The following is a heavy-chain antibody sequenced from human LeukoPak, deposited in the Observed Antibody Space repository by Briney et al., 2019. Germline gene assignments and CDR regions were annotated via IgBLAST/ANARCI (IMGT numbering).Heavy chain of an antibody. CDR3: ARGPSIVVVPAATSDY. J-gene: IGHJ4*02. CDR2: INPNSGGT. V-gene: IGHV1-2*04. D-gene: IGHD2-2*01. Sequence: ASVKVSCKASGYTFTGYYMHWVRQAPGQGLEWMGWINPNSGGTNYAQKFQGWVTMTRDTSISTAYMELSRLRSDDTAVYYCARGPSIVVVPAATSDYWGQGTLVTVSS. CDR1: GYTFTGYY.